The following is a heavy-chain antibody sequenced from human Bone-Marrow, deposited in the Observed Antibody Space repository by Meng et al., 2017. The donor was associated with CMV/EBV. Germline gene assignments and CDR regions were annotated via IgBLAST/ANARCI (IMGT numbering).Heavy chain of an antibody. V-gene: IGHV5-51*01. D-gene: IGHD4-11*01. CDR2: IYPGDSDT. Sequence: GESLKISCKGSGYSFTSYWIGWVRQMPGKGLEWMGIIYPGDSDTRYSPSFQGQVTISADKSISTAYLQWSSLKASDTAMYYCAKTGGSDYSNHYYYYGMDVWGQGTTVTVSS. J-gene: IGHJ6*02. CDR1: GYSFTSYW. CDR3: AKTGGSDYSNHYYYYGMDV.